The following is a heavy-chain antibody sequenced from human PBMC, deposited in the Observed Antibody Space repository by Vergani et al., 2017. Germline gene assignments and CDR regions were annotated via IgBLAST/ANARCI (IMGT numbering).Heavy chain of an antibody. D-gene: IGHD4-23*01. CDR1: GGTFSSYA. Sequence: QVQLVQSGAEVKKPGSSVKVSCKASGGTFSSYAISWVRQAPGQGLEWMGGIIPIFGIANYAQKFQGRVTITADKSTSTAYMELSSLRSEDTAVYYCARVSTTVVTPSVPLPWYFDLWGRGTLVTVSS. CDR3: ARVSTTVVTPSVPLPWYFDL. V-gene: IGHV1-69*17. CDR2: IIPIFGIA. J-gene: IGHJ2*01.